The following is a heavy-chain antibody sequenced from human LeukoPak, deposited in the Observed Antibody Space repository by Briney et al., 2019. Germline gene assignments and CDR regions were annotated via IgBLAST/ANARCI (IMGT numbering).Heavy chain of an antibody. CDR2: IYYSGST. Sequence: SETLSLTCTVSGCSISSYYWSWIRQPPGKGLEWVGYIYYSGSTNYNPSLKSRVTISVDTSKNQFSLKLSSVTAADTAVYYCARGPHLGGWYYFDYWGQGTLVTVSS. J-gene: IGHJ4*02. V-gene: IGHV4-59*01. CDR1: GCSISSYY. CDR3: ARGPHLGGWYYFDY. D-gene: IGHD6-19*01.